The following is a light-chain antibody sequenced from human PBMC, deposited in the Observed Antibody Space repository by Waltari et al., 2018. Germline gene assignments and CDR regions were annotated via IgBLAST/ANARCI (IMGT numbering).Light chain of an antibody. CDR3: MQSLQTLWT. Sequence: DIVVTQSPLSLPVTPGEPASISCRSSQSILHRNGNNYLGWYLQKPGQSPQLLIYLGSNRASGVPDRFSGSGSGTEFTLRISRVEAEDVGVYYCMQSLQTLWTFGQVTKVEIK. CDR2: LGS. J-gene: IGKJ1*01. CDR1: QSILHRNGNNY. V-gene: IGKV2-28*01.